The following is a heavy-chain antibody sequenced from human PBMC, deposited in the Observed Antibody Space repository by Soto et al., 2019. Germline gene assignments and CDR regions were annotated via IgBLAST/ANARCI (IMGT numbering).Heavy chain of an antibody. D-gene: IGHD7-27*01. J-gene: IGHJ6*02. Sequence: QVQLVQSGAEVKKPGASVKVSCKASGYTFTSYGISWVRQDPGQGLEWMGWISAYNGNTNYAQKLQGRVTMTTDTSTNTPYMELRSLRSDDTAVYYCARNVRGEGMDVWGQGTTVTVSS. CDR2: ISAYNGNT. V-gene: IGHV1-18*04. CDR3: ARNVRGEGMDV. CDR1: GYTFTSYG.